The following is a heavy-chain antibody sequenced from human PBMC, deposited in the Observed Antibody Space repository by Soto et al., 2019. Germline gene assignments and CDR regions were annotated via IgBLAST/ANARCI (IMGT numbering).Heavy chain of an antibody. CDR2: TYYRSKWYN. D-gene: IGHD6-13*01. Sequence: SQTLSLTCAISGDSVSSNSAAWNWIRQSPSRGLEWLGRTYYRSKWYNDYAVSVKSRITINPDTSKNQFSLQLNSVTPEDTAVYYCARGNDIAAAAMSHFDYWGQGTLVTVSS. J-gene: IGHJ4*02. V-gene: IGHV6-1*01. CDR1: GDSVSSNSAA. CDR3: ARGNDIAAAAMSHFDY.